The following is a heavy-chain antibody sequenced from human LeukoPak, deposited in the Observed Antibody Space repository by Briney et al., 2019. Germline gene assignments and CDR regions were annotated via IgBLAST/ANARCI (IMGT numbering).Heavy chain of an antibody. CDR3: VGYGSGTYNY. Sequence: GGSLRLSCAASGFSFSNYWMHWVRQAPGKGRVWVSRINTDGSSTTYAVSVKGPFTISRDNAKNTLYLQMNSLRAEDTAVYYCVGYGSGTYNYWGQGTLVTVSS. D-gene: IGHD3-10*01. CDR2: INTDGSST. J-gene: IGHJ4*02. CDR1: GFSFSNYW. V-gene: IGHV3-74*01.